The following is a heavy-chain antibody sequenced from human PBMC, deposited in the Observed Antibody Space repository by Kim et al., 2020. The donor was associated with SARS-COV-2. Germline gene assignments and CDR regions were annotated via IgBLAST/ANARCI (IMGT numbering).Heavy chain of an antibody. CDR2: IYYSGST. Sequence: SETLSLTCTVSGGSISSSSYYWGWLRQPPGQGLEWIGSIYYSGSTYYNPPLKSRVTISVDTSKNQFTLQLSSVTAADTAVYYCAVREGYGQLDYWGQGTMVTVSS. D-gene: IGHD1-1*01. V-gene: IGHV4-39*01. CDR3: AVREGYGQLDY. CDR1: GGSISSSSYY. J-gene: IGHJ4*02.